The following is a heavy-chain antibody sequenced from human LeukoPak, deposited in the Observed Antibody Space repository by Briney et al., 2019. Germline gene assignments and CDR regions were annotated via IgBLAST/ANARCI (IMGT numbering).Heavy chain of an antibody. D-gene: IGHD2-15*01. J-gene: IGHJ4*02. CDR1: GFPFIRHW. CDR2: INSDGSNR. V-gene: IGHV3-74*01. Sequence: GGSLRLSCAASGFPFIRHWTHWVRQAPGKGLVWVSRINSDGSNRDYADSVKGRFTISRDNAKDTVFLHMNSLRVEDTAVCSCGREPHQISGVSLRPLDNWGQGTLVTVSS. CDR3: GREPHQISGVSLRPLDN.